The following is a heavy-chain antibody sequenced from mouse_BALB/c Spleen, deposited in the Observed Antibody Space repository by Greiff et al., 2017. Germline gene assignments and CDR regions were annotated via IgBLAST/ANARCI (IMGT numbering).Heavy chain of an antibody. CDR2: IDPANGNT. J-gene: IGHJ4*01. Sequence: VQLQQSGAELVKPGASVKLSCTASGFNIKDTYMHWVKQRPEQGLEWIGRIDPANGNTKYDPKFQGKATITADTSSNTAYLQLSSLTSEDTAVYYCARAEGHYAMDDWGQGTSVTVAS. V-gene: IGHV14-3*02. CDR1: GFNIKDTY. CDR3: ARAEGHYAMDD.